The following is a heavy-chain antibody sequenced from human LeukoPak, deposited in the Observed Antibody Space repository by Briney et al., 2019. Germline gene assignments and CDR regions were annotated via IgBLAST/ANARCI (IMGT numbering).Heavy chain of an antibody. Sequence: GGSLRPTCAASGFSFSNFWMSWVRQAPGKGLEWVANIKPDGSATNYVDSVKGRFTISRDNAKNSLDLQMNSLRAKDTAVYYCARGGGSSSWGQGTLVTVSS. CDR2: IKPDGSAT. D-gene: IGHD6-6*01. J-gene: IGHJ5*02. CDR1: GFSFSNFW. CDR3: ARGGGSSS. V-gene: IGHV3-7*01.